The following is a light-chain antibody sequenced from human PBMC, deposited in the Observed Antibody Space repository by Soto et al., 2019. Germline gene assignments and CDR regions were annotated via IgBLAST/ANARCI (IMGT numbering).Light chain of an antibody. V-gene: IGLV1-40*01. Sequence: QSVLTQPPSVSGTPGQRVSLSCTGTSSNLGADYDVNWYQQHPGTAPRLLIFGNNNRPSGVPDRFSGSKSGTSSSLAITGRQAEDEAVYYCQAYYGSLTTSVVGAGTKPTVL. CDR3: QAYYGSLTTSV. J-gene: IGLJ2*01. CDR2: GNN. CDR1: SSNLGADYD.